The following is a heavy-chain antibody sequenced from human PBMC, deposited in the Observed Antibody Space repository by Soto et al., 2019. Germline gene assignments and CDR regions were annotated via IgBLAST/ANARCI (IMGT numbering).Heavy chain of an antibody. D-gene: IGHD6-13*01. Sequence: PGGSLRLSCAASGFTFSSYSMNWARQAPGKGLEWVSSISSSSSYIYYADSVRGRFTISRDNAKNSLYLQMNSLRAEDTAVYYCARDPGYSSSSLSGLEAGSQETGTDYWGQGTLVTVSS. CDR1: GFTFSSYS. J-gene: IGHJ4*02. CDR3: ARDPGYSSSSLSGLEAGSQETGTDY. CDR2: ISSSSSYI. V-gene: IGHV3-21*01.